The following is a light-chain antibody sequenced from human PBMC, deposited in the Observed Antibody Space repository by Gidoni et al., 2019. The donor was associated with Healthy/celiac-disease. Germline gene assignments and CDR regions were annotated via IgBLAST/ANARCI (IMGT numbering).Light chain of an antibody. CDR2: AAS. J-gene: IGKJ4*01. Sequence: DIQLTQSPSSLSASVGDRVTITCRASQGISNYLDCYQQKPGKVPNLLIYAASTLQSGVPSPFSGGGSGTVFPLTISSLQPEVFATFYCQKYNSAPFTFGGGTKVEIK. V-gene: IGKV1-27*01. CDR3: QKYNSAPFT. CDR1: QGISNY.